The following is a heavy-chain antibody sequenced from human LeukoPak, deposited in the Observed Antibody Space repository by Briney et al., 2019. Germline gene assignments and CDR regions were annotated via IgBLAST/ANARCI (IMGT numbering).Heavy chain of an antibody. CDR3: ASSLLGYYYMDV. V-gene: IGHV4-59*01. CDR1: GGSISSYY. Sequence: PSETLSLTCTVSGGSISSYYWSWIRQPPGKGLEWIGYIYYSGSTNYNPSLKSRVTISVDTSKNQLSLKLSSVTAADTAVYYCASSLLGYYYMDVWGKGTTVTISS. CDR2: IYYSGST. J-gene: IGHJ6*03.